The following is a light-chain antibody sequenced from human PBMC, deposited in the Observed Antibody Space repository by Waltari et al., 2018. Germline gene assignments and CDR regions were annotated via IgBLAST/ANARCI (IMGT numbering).Light chain of an antibody. CDR1: SSDVGAYNY. V-gene: IGLV2-14*03. Sequence: QSALTQPASVSGSPGQSLTISCTGTSSDVGAYNYVSWYQQHPGKAPKLIIFGVSNRPSGGSNRFSGSKSGNTASRTISGLQAEDEAGYYCSSYISSSTLELFGGGTSLTVL. J-gene: IGLJ2*01. CDR2: GVS. CDR3: SSYISSSTLEL.